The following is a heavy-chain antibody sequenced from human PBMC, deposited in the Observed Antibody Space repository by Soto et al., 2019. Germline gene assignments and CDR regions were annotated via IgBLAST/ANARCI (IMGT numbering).Heavy chain of an antibody. Sequence: RGSLRVFSASSSFTFSAYSIYWARQAPGKGLEWVTGISYDGSNKYYAGSVKGRFTISRDNSMNTLYLLMNNMKADDTAVYYCTSSMVPTYFDCWGQGTMVTGSS. CDR3: TSSMVPTYFDC. CDR1: SFTFSAYS. CDR2: ISYDGSNK. V-gene: IGHV3-30-3*01. D-gene: IGHD3-10*01. J-gene: IGHJ4*02.